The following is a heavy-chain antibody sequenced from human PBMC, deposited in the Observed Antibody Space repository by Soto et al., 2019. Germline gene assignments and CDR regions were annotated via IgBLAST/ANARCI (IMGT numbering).Heavy chain of an antibody. CDR1: GYNFDTYW. V-gene: IGHV5-10-1*01. CDR3: ARRIAAAGGYYYYAFDV. CDR2: IDPIDSKT. D-gene: IGHD6-13*01. J-gene: IGHJ6*02. Sequence: PGKSLKISCKGSGYNFDTYWINWVRQTPGKGLEWMGRIDPIDSKTKYSPSLEGHITISVDKSISTTYLQWSSLKASDTAIYYCARRIAAAGGYYYYAFDVWGQGTAVTVSS.